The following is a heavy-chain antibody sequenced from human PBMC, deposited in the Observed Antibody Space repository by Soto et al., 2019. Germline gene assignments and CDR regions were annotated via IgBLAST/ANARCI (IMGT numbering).Heavy chain of an antibody. CDR2: IYHSGST. J-gene: IGHJ5*02. Sequence: SETLSLTCTVSGGSISSGGYSWSWIRQPPGKGLEWIGYIYHSGSTYYNSSLKSRVTISVDRSKNQFSLKLSSVTAADTAVYYCARVPTPWGQGTLVTVSS. D-gene: IGHD2-2*01. CDR3: ARVPTP. V-gene: IGHV4-30-2*01. CDR1: GGSISSGGYS.